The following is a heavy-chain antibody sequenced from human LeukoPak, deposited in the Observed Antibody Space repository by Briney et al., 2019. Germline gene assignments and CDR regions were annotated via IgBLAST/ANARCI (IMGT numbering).Heavy chain of an antibody. J-gene: IGHJ4*02. CDR3: AMGPLGGYCSGGSCYSNFDY. CDR2: IIPIFGTA. D-gene: IGHD2-15*01. CDR1: GGTFSSYA. Sequence: SVKVSCKASGGTFSSYAISWVRQAPGQGLEWMGGIIPIFGTANYAQKFQGRVTITTDESTSTAYMELSSPRSEDTAVYYCAMGPLGGYCSGGSCYSNFDYWGQGTLVTVSS. V-gene: IGHV1-69*05.